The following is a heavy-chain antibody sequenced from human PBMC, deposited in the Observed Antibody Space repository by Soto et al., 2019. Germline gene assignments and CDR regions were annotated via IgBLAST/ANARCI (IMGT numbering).Heavy chain of an antibody. CDR1: GGSISSGDCY. V-gene: IGHV4-30-4*02. Sequence: SETLSLTCTVSGGSISSGDCYWSWIRQPPGKGLERIGFMYYSGSTYYNPSLKSRVTISVDTSKSQFSLKLSSVTAADTAVYYCARRGLGGTAIYYYYGMDVWGQGTTVT. D-gene: IGHD2-21*02. CDR2: MYYSGST. J-gene: IGHJ6*02. CDR3: ARRGLGGTAIYYYYGMDV.